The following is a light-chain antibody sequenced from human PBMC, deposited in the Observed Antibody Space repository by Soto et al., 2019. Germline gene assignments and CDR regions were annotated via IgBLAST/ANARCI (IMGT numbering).Light chain of an antibody. V-gene: IGLV2-14*03. CDR3: SPYTRSSTPRV. CDR2: DVS. Sequence: QSALTQPASVSGSPGQSITISCTGTSSDVGGYDYVSWYQQHPGKAPKLMIYDVSNRPSGVSNRFSGSKSGNTASLTISGLQAEDEADYYCSPYTRSSTPRVFGGGTQLTV. J-gene: IGLJ2*01. CDR1: SSDVGGYDY.